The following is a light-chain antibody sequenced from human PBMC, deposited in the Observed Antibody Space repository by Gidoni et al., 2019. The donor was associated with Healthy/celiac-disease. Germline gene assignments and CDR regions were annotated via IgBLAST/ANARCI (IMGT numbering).Light chain of an antibody. CDR2: DAS. V-gene: IGKV3-11*01. CDR1: QSVSSY. J-gene: IGKJ3*01. CDR3: QQRSNWPPT. Sequence: EIVLTQSPATLSLSPGERATLSFRARQSVSSYLAWYQQKPGQAPRLLIYDASNRATGIPARFRGSGSGLDFTLTISSLEPEDFAVDYCQQRSNWPPTFGPGTKVNIK.